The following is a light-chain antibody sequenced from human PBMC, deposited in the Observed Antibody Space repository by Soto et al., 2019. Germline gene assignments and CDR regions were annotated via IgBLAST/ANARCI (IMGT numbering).Light chain of an antibody. J-gene: IGLJ2*01. CDR2: DVN. V-gene: IGLV2-14*01. CDR1: SSDVGAYDF. Sequence: QSALTQPASVSGSPGQSITISCTGTSSDVGAYDFVSWFQQYPGKAPKLMIHDVNYRPSGISNRFSGSKSGNTASLTISGLQSEDEADYFCSSYTTFNTIIFGGGTQLTVL. CDR3: SSYTTFNTII.